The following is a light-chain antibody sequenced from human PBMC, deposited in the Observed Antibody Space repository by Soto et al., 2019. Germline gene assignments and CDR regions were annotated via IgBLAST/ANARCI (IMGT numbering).Light chain of an antibody. CDR1: QDINIY. J-gene: IGKJ4*01. CDR2: AAS. V-gene: IGKV1-27*01. Sequence: DIQMTQSPSSLSASVGDRVTITCRAGQDINIYLAWYQQKPGKVPKLLISAASTLQPGVPSRFSGSGSGTDVTLTISSLQPEDVATYYCQKYDEAPLTFGGGPKGEIK. CDR3: QKYDEAPLT.